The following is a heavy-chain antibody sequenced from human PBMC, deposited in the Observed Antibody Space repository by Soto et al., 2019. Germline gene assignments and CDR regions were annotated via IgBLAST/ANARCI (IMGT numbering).Heavy chain of an antibody. Sequence: PSETLSLTCAVYGGSFSGYYWSWIRQPPGKGLEWIGEINHSGSTNYNPSLKSRVTISVDTSKNQFSLKLSSVTAADTAVYYCARGGPGWLLSIVRYYHYGMDVRGQGTTVTVSS. D-gene: IGHD3-3*01. V-gene: IGHV4-34*01. J-gene: IGHJ6*02. CDR1: GGSFSGYY. CDR3: ARGGPGWLLSIVRYYHYGMDV. CDR2: INHSGST.